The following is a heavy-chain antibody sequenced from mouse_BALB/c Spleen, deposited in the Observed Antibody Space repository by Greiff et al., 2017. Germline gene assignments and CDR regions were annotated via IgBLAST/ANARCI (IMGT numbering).Heavy chain of an antibody. V-gene: IGHV1S56*01. D-gene: IGHD1-1*01. CDR3: ARSHYGSTSWFAY. J-gene: IGHJ3*01. CDR2: IYPGNVNT. Sequence: QVQLQQSGPELVKPGASVRISCKASGYTFTSYYIHWVKQRPGQGLEWIGWIYPGNVNTKYNEKFKGKATLTADKSSSTAYMQLSSLTSEDSAVCFCARSHYGSTSWFAYWGQGTLVTVSA. CDR1: GYTFTSYY.